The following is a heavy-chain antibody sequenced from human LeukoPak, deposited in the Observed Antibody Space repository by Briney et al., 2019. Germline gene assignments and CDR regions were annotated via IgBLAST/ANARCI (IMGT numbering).Heavy chain of an antibody. CDR3: ARAQQQRGAGMDV. CDR2: IYYSGST. V-gene: IGHV4-59*12. Sequence: NPSETLSLTCTVSGGSISSYYWSWIRQPPGKGLEWIGYIYYSGSTNYNPSLKSRVTISVDTSKNQFSLKLSSVTAADTAVYYCARAQQQRGAGMDVWGQGTTVTVSS. J-gene: IGHJ6*02. D-gene: IGHD6-13*01. CDR1: GGSISSYY.